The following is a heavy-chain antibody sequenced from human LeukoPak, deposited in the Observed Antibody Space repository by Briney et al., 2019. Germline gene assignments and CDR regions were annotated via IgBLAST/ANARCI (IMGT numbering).Heavy chain of an antibody. V-gene: IGHV3-33*06. D-gene: IGHD3-22*01. Sequence: PGGSLRLFRGPSGFTFSSYGMHWASEAPGKGREEVAVIWYDGSNKYCAESVKRRFTISRDNSKNTLYLQMNSLRGQDTPVYYCAKVDDSSGQPFDYWGQGTLVSVSS. CDR3: AKVDDSSGQPFDY. CDR2: IWYDGSNK. J-gene: IGHJ4*02. CDR1: GFTFSSYG.